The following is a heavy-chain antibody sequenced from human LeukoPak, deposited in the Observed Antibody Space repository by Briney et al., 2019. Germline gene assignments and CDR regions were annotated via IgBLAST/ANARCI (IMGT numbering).Heavy chain of an antibody. J-gene: IGHJ4*02. V-gene: IGHV4-34*01. CDR1: GGSFSGYY. CDR3: ARCGGYYDSSGYWFDY. CDR2: INHSGST. D-gene: IGHD3-22*01. Sequence: SETLSLTCAVYGGSFSGYYWSWIRQPPGKGLEWIGEINHSGSTNYNPSLKSRATISVDTSKNQFSLKLSSVTAADTAVYYCARCGGYYDSSGYWFDYWGQGTLVTVSS.